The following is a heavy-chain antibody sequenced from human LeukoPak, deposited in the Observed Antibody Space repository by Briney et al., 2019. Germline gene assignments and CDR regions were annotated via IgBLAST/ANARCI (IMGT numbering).Heavy chain of an antibody. CDR3: ARQGSAYYFDF. CDR2: VYYSGRA. Sequence: PSETLSLTCSVSGGSISSFSSYWGWIRQPPGQGLEWIDSVYYSGRANYSPSLKSRLTISVDTSQNQFSLQLSSVTAADTAVYYCARQGSAYYFDFWGQGVLVTVSS. D-gene: IGHD2-15*01. V-gene: IGHV4-39*01. J-gene: IGHJ4*02. CDR1: GGSISSFSSY.